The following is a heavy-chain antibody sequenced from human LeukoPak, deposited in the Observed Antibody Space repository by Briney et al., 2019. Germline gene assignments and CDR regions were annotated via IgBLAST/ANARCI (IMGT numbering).Heavy chain of an antibody. V-gene: IGHV1-2*02. Sequence: ASVKVSCKASGYTFTGYYMHWVRQAPGQGLEWMGWINPNSGGTNYAQKFQGRVTMTRDTSISTAYMELSRLRSDDTAVYYCARDTGLPVAFDGNYMDVWGKGTTVTVSS. D-gene: IGHD2-2*01. J-gene: IGHJ6*03. CDR2: INPNSGGT. CDR1: GYTFTGYY. CDR3: ARDTGLPVAFDGNYMDV.